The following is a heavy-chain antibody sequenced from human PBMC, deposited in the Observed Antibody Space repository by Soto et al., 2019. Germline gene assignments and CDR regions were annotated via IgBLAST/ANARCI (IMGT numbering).Heavy chain of an antibody. V-gene: IGHV4-61*01. CDR3: ARDGVATQTRGRYFDY. Sequence: QVQLQESGPGLVKPSETLSLTCTVSGGSVSSGSYYWSWIRQPPGKGLEWIGYIYYSGSTNYNPPLKSRVTISVDTSKNQFSLKLSSVTAADTAMYYCARDGVATQTRGRYFDYWGQGTLVTVSS. D-gene: IGHD5-12*01. CDR1: GGSVSSGSYY. CDR2: IYYSGST. J-gene: IGHJ4*02.